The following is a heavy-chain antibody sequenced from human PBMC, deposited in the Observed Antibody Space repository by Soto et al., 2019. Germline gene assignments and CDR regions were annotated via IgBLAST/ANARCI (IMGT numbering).Heavy chain of an antibody. D-gene: IGHD2-2*01. CDR1: GFTFSSYS. J-gene: IGHJ4*02. CDR2: ISSSSSYI. CDR3: ARVERYCSSTSCYYFG. V-gene: IGHV3-21*01. Sequence: PGGSLILSCAASGFTFSSYSMNWVRQAPGKGLEWVSSISSSSSYIYYADSVKGRFTISRDNAKNSLYLQMNSLRAEDTAVYYCARVERYCSSTSCYYFGWGQGTLVTVSS.